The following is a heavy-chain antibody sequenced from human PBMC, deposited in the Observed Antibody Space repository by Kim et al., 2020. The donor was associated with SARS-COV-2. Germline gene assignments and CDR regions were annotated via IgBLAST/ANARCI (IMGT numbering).Heavy chain of an antibody. CDR1: GGSISSSNL. D-gene: IGHD3-10*01. Sequence: SETLSLTCAVSGGSISSSNLWSWVRQPPGKGLECIGEIYHSGSTNYNPTLKSRVTISVDKSKNQFSLKLSSVTAAETAVYYCASRAYGSGSFDDYWGQGTMVTVSS. CDR3: ASRAYGSGSFDDY. CDR2: IYHSGST. V-gene: IGHV4-4*02. J-gene: IGHJ4*02.